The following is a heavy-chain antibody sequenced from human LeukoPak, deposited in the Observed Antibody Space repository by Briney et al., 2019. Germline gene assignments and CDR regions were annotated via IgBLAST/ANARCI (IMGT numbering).Heavy chain of an antibody. J-gene: IGHJ4*02. V-gene: IGHV3-30*18. CDR3: AKDDYYDTSGYRD. Sequence: GGSLKLSCAASGFTFSSYGMHWVRQAPGKGLEWVAVISYDVGKKYYADSVKGRFTISRDNSKNTLYLQMNSLKAEDTAVYYCAKDDYYDTSGYRDWGQGTLVTVSS. CDR1: GFTFSSYG. CDR2: ISYDVGKK. D-gene: IGHD3-22*01.